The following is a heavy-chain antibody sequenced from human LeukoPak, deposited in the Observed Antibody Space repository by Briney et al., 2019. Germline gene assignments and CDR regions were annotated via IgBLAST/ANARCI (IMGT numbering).Heavy chain of an antibody. J-gene: IGHJ4*02. CDR2: IRGKAYGGTT. D-gene: IGHD3-9*01. CDR3: VRDKDWSYDY. V-gene: IGHV3-49*04. Sequence: GGSPRLSCTASGFTLVDYGVGWVRQAPGRGLQWVGFIRGKAYGGTTEYAASVKGRFSISRDDSNTIAYLHMNSLKTEDTAVYYCVRDKDWSYDYWGQGTLVTVSS. CDR1: GFTLVDYG.